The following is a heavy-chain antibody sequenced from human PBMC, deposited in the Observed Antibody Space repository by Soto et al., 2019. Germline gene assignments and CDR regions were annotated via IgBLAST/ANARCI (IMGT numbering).Heavy chain of an antibody. V-gene: IGHV4-34*01. Sequence: PSETLSLTCAVYGGSFSGYYWSWIRQPPGKGLEWIGEINHSGSTNYNPSLKSRVTISVDTSKNQFSLKLSSVTAADTAVYYRAREEVENMVRGVPPVEHYYYYGMDVWGQGTTVTVSS. D-gene: IGHD3-10*01. CDR3: AREEVENMVRGVPPVEHYYYYGMDV. J-gene: IGHJ6*02. CDR1: GGSFSGYY. CDR2: INHSGST.